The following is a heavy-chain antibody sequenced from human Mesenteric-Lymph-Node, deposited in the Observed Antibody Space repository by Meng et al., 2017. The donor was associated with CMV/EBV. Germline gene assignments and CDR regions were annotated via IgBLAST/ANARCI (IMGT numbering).Heavy chain of an antibody. V-gene: IGHV4-34*01. CDR2: INHSGVP. J-gene: IGHJ4*02. Sequence: QLQLQQWGAGLLQPSEALSLTCALYGGSFSGYYWSWIRQPPGKGLEWIGEINHSGVPNYNPSRKSRVTISLDRSKNQFSLKLSSVTAEDTAVHYCARGSDIPVNNYWGQGTLVTVSS. CDR3: ARGSDIPVNNY. CDR1: GGSFSGYY. D-gene: IGHD2-15*01.